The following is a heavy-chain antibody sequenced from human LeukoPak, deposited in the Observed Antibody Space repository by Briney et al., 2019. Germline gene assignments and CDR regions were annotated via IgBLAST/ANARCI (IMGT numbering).Heavy chain of an antibody. CDR2: IYTSGST. CDR3: ARDRGYSYGPYYFDY. V-gene: IGHV4-4*07. Sequence: SETLSLXCTVSGASISSYYWNWIRQPAGKGLEWIGRIYTSGSTNYNPSLKSRVTMSVDTSKNQFSLKLSSVTAADTAVYYCARDRGYSYGPYYFDYWGQGTLVTVSS. CDR1: GASISSYY. J-gene: IGHJ4*02. D-gene: IGHD5-18*01.